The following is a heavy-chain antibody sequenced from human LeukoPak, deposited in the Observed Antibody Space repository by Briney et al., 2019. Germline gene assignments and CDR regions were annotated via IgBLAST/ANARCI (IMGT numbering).Heavy chain of an antibody. CDR2: IFNSGST. CDR1: GGSISSSSYY. D-gene: IGHD6-13*01. Sequence: SETLSLTCTVSGGSISSSSYYWVWIRQPPGKGLEWIGNIFNSGSTYYNPSLKSRVTVSLDTSKNQFSLKVSSVTAADTAVYYCARRRGDSSNFDYWGQGTRVTVSS. J-gene: IGHJ4*02. CDR3: ARRRGDSSNFDY. V-gene: IGHV4-39*01.